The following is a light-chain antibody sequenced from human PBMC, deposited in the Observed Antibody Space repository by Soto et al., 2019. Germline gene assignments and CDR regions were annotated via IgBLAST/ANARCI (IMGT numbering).Light chain of an antibody. J-gene: IGLJ2*01. V-gene: IGLV1-51*01. CDR3: GTWDSSLSARVV. CDR2: DNN. CDR1: SANIGKNY. Sequence: QSVFTQPPSVSAAPGQKVTISCSGSSANIGKNYVSWYQQLPGTAPKLLIYDNNKRPSGIPDRFSGSKSGTSATLGITGLQTGDEADYYCGTWDSSLSARVVFGGGTQLTLL.